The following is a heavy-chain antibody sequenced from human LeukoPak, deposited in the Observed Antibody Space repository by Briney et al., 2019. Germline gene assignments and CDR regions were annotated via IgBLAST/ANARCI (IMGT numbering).Heavy chain of an antibody. CDR1: RFTFSSYS. CDR2: ISSSTSYI. CDR3: ARVLHKRNYDSSTYYGF. Sequence: GGSLRLSCAASRFTFSSYSMNWVRQAPGKGLEWVSSISSSTSYIYYADSVKGRFTISRDNAKNSLYLQMNSLRAEDTAVYYCARVLHKRNYDSSTYYGFWGQGTLVTVSS. V-gene: IGHV3-21*01. J-gene: IGHJ4*02. D-gene: IGHD3-22*01.